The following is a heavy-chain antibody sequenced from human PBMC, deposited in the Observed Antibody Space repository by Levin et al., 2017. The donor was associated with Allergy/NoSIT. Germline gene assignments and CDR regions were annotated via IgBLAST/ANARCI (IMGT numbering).Heavy chain of an antibody. J-gene: IGHJ4*02. CDR2: IYYSGST. Sequence: SETLSLTCTVSGGSISSGGYYWSWIRQHPGTGLEWIGYIYYSGSTHYNPSLKSRVTISVDTSKNQFSLKLSSVTAADTAVYYCARYTALDHRLEYWGQGTLVTVSS. D-gene: IGHD5-18*01. CDR1: GGSISSGGYY. CDR3: ARYTALDHRLEY. V-gene: IGHV4-31*03.